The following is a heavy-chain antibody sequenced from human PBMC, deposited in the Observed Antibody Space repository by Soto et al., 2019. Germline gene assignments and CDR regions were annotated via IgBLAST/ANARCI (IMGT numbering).Heavy chain of an antibody. Sequence: ASVKVSCKASGYTFTGYYMHWVRQAPGQGLEWMGWINPNSGGTNYAQKFQGWVTMTRDTSISTAYMELSRLRSDDTAVYYCARGRSYCTTGVCYSGYYYYGMDVWGQGTTVTVSS. D-gene: IGHD2-8*01. CDR3: ARGRSYCTTGVCYSGYYYYGMDV. CDR1: GYTFTGYY. CDR2: INPNSGGT. V-gene: IGHV1-2*04. J-gene: IGHJ6*02.